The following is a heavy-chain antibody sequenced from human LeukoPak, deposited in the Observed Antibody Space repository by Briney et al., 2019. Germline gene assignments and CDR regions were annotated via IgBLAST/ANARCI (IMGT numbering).Heavy chain of an antibody. D-gene: IGHD3-3*01. CDR1: GFTFDDYG. J-gene: IGHJ6*03. Sequence: SGGSLRLSCVASGFTFDDYGMSWVRQAPGKGLEWVSGINWNGGRTGYADSVKGRFTISRDNAKNSLYLQMNSLRAEDTALYYCAREGVGITIFGEVIIDDYYMDVWGKGTTVTVSS. CDR2: INWNGGRT. V-gene: IGHV3-20*04. CDR3: AREGVGITIFGEVIIDDYYMDV.